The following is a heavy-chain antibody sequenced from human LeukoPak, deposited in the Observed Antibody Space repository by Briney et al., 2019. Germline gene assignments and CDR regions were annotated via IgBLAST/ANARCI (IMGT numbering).Heavy chain of an antibody. Sequence: GGSLRLSCAASGFTVSSNYISWVRQAPGKGLEWVSVIYSGGSTYYADSVKGRFTISRDNSKNTLYLQMNSLRAEDTAVYYCASQGDTAMGPSDYWGQGTLVTVSS. V-gene: IGHV3-53*01. CDR2: IYSGGST. J-gene: IGHJ4*02. CDR3: ASQGDTAMGPSDY. CDR1: GFTVSSNY. D-gene: IGHD5-18*01.